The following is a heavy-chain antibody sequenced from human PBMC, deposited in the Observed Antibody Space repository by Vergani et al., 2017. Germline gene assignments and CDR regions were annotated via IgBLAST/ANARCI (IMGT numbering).Heavy chain of an antibody. D-gene: IGHD2-2*01. CDR3: ARHSAPVQLLLGGLVDV. Sequence: EVQLVPSGAEVKKPGESLTISCKGSGYSFTSYWIGWVRQMPGKGLEWMGIIYPGDSDTRYSPSFQGQVTISADKSISTAYLQWSSLKASDTAMYYCARHSAPVQLLLGGLVDVWGKGTTVTVSS. V-gene: IGHV5-51*01. CDR2: IYPGDSDT. CDR1: GYSFTSYW. J-gene: IGHJ6*04.